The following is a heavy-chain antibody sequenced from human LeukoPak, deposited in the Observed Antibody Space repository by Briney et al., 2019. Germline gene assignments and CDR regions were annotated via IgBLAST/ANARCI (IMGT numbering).Heavy chain of an antibody. D-gene: IGHD5-12*01. CDR3: AGSSGYYYYYYYGMDV. CDR2: IYYSGST. CDR1: GGSIKSNY. J-gene: IGHJ6*02. V-gene: IGHV4-59*12. Sequence: PSETLSLTCAVSGGSIKSNYWSWIRQPPGKGLEWIGYIYYSGSTNYNPSLKSRVTISVDMSKNQFSLKLSSVTAADTAVYYCAGSSGYYYYYYYGMDVWGQGTTVTVSS.